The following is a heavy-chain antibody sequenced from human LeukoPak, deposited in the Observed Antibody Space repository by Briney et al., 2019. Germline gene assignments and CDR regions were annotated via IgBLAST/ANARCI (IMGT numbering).Heavy chain of an antibody. CDR2: IYYSGST. J-gene: IGHJ6*02. CDR3: ARDTPDTARGYYYYGMDV. Sequence: PSETLSLTCTVSGGSVSSGSYYWSWNRQPPGKGLEWIGYIYYSGSTNYNPSLKSRVTISVDTSKNQFSLKLSSVTAADTAVYYCARDTPDTARGYYYYGMDVWGQGTTVTVSS. V-gene: IGHV4-61*01. D-gene: IGHD5-18*01. CDR1: GGSVSSGSYY.